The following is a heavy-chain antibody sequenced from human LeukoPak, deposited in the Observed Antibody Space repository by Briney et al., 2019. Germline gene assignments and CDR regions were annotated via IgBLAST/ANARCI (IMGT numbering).Heavy chain of an antibody. V-gene: IGHV3-30*02. D-gene: IGHD2-2*01. CDR1: GLTFSIYA. Sequence: GGSLRLSCAASGLTFSIYAMSWVRQAPGKGLEWVAFIRYDGSNKYYADSVKGRFTISRDNSKNTLYLQMNSLRAEDTAVYYCAKDKQRRGYCSSTSCYYYMDVWGKGTTVTVSS. J-gene: IGHJ6*03. CDR3: AKDKQRRGYCSSTSCYYYMDV. CDR2: IRYDGSNK.